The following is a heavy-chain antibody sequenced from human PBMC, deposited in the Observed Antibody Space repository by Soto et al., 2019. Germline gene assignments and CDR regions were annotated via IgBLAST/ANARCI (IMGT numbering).Heavy chain of an antibody. J-gene: IGHJ6*02. D-gene: IGHD3-3*01. CDR1: GFTFRSYA. CDR2: ISYDGSNK. V-gene: IGHV3-30-3*01. Sequence: PGGSLRLSCAASGFTFRSYAMHWVRQAPAKGLEWVAVISYDGSNKYYADSVKGRFTISRDNSKNSLYLQMNSLRAEDTAVYYCARDRYSYYDFWSGSLPYYYYGMDVWGQGTTVTVSS. CDR3: ARDRYSYYDFWSGSLPYYYYGMDV.